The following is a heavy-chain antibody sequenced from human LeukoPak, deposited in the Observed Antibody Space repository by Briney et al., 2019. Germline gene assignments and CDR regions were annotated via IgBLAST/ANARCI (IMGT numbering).Heavy chain of an antibody. J-gene: IGHJ3*02. D-gene: IGHD6-13*01. CDR2: IKQDGSEK. Sequence: EGSLRLSCAASGFTFSSYWMSWVRQAPGKGLEWVANIKQDGSEKYYVDSVKGRFTISRDSAKNSLYLQMNSLRAEDTAVYYCARDLSSSWPLNDAFDIWGQGTMVTVSS. CDR3: ARDLSSSWPLNDAFDI. V-gene: IGHV3-7*01. CDR1: GFTFSSYW.